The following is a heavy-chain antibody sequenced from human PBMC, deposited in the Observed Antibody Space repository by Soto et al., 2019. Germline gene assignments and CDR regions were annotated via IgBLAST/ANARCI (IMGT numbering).Heavy chain of an antibody. CDR2: MYHXCXX. Sequence: PSETLSLTFAVSGGSISSGGYSWSWIRQPPVKVLELIGYMYHXCXXXXXXSLXXXXAXSVXXSKXXXSXXXXXXXAADTAVYYCARVPSPWGQGTLVTVSS. CDR1: GGSISSGGYS. J-gene: IGHJ5*02. V-gene: IGHV4-30-2*01. CDR3: ARVPSP.